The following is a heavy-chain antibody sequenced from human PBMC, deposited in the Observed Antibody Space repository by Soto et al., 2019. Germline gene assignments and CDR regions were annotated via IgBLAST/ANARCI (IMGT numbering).Heavy chain of an antibody. Sequence: QVQLVQSGAEVKKPGASVKVSCKASGYTFTGYYMHWVRQAPGQGLEWMGWINPNSGGTNYAQKFQGRVTMIRDTSISTAYMEQSRLRSDDTAVYYCACIASRTTHLPMDVRGQGTTVTVSS. CDR2: INPNSGGT. D-gene: IGHD6-13*01. V-gene: IGHV1-2*02. CDR3: ACIASRTTHLPMDV. CDR1: GYTFTGYY. J-gene: IGHJ6*02.